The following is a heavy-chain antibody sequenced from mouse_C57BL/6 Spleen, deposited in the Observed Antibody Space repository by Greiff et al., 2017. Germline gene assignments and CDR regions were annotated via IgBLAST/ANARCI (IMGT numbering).Heavy chain of an antibody. D-gene: IGHD1-1*01. CDR2: IYPRSGNT. J-gene: IGHJ3*01. CDR3: ARSGDEYGSSYVSAWFAY. Sequence: QVQLQQSGAELARPGASVKLSCKASGYTFTSYGISWVKQRTGQGLEWIGEIYPRSGNTYYNEKFKGKATLTADKSSSTAYMELRSLTSEDSAVYFCARSGDEYGSSYVSAWFAYWGQGTLVTVSA. V-gene: IGHV1-81*01. CDR1: GYTFTSYG.